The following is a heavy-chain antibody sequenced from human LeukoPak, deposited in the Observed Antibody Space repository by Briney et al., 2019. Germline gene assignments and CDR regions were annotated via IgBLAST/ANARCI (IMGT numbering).Heavy chain of an antibody. Sequence: GGSLRLSCAASGFTVSSNYMSWVRQAPGKGLEWVSVIYSGGSTYYADSVKGRFTISRDNSKNTLYLQMNSLRAEDTAVYYCARGAAAGFSGYYYYGMDVWGQGTTVTVPS. CDR1: GFTVSSNY. CDR3: ARGAAAGFSGYYYYGMDV. J-gene: IGHJ6*02. CDR2: IYSGGST. V-gene: IGHV3-53*01. D-gene: IGHD6-13*01.